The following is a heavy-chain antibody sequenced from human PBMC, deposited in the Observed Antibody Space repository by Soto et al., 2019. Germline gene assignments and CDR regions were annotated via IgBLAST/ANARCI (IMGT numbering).Heavy chain of an antibody. CDR2: ISGSGGST. J-gene: IGHJ4*02. Sequence: EVQLLESGGGLVQPGGSLRLSCAASGFTFSSYAMSWVRQAPGKGLEWVSAISGSGGSTYYADSVKGRFTISRDNSKNTLYLQMNSLRAEDTAVYYCAKDYGLGPDSSGWPKTFDYWGQGTLVTVSS. D-gene: IGHD6-19*01. CDR3: AKDYGLGPDSSGWPKTFDY. CDR1: GFTFSSYA. V-gene: IGHV3-23*01.